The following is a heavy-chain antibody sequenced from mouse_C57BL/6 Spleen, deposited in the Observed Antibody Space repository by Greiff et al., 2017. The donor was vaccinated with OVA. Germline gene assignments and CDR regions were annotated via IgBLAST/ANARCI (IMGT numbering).Heavy chain of an antibody. CDR1: GYTFTSYW. D-gene: IGHD1-1*01. CDR2: IDPNSGGT. J-gene: IGHJ4*01. CDR3: ATYYYGSTQYYYAMDY. Sequence: QVQLQQPGAELVKPGASVKLSCKASGYTFTSYWMHWVKQRPGRGLEWIGRIDPNSGGTKYNEKFKSKATLTVDKPSSTAYMQLSSLTSEDSAVYYCATYYYGSTQYYYAMDYWGQGTSVTVSS. V-gene: IGHV1-72*01.